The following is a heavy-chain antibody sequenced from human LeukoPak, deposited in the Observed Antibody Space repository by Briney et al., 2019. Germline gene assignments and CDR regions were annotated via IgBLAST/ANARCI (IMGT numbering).Heavy chain of an antibody. V-gene: IGHV4-59*08. CDR2: IYYSGGT. J-gene: IGHJ3*02. CDR1: GGSLSSYY. CDR3: ARRDYHDAFDI. Sequence: SETLSLTCTVSGGSLSSYYWSWIRQPPGKGLEWIGYIYYSGGTNYNPSLKSRVTISVDTSKNQFSLKLSSVTAADTAVYYCARRDYHDAFDIWGQGTMVTVSS. D-gene: IGHD4/OR15-4a*01.